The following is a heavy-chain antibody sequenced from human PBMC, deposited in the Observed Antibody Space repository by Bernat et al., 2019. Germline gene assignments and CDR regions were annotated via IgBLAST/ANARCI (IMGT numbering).Heavy chain of an antibody. CDR3: ARDDGSGGPFDY. V-gene: IGHV3-66*01. CDR2: IYSGGSS. Sequence: EVQLVESGGDLVQPGGSLRLSCVVSGFTVSSNYMSWVRQAPGKGLEWVSVIYSGGSSYYADSVKGRFTISRDTSKNTLYLQMNSLRAEDTAVYFCARDDGSGGPFDYWGQGTLVTVSS. CDR1: GFTVSSNY. J-gene: IGHJ4*02. D-gene: IGHD2-2*03.